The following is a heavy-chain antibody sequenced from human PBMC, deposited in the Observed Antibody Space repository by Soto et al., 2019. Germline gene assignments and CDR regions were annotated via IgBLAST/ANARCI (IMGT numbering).Heavy chain of an antibody. V-gene: IGHV3-9*01. CDR2: ISWNSGSI. J-gene: IGHJ4*02. CDR3: ARQRGSMITFRGVLDY. Sequence: GGSLRLSCAASGFTFDDYAMHWVRQAPGKGLEWVSGISWNSGSIGYADSVKGRFTISRDNAKNSLYLQMNSLRAEDTALYYCARQRGSMITFRGVLDYRGQGALVTVSS. CDR1: GFTFDDYA. D-gene: IGHD3-16*01.